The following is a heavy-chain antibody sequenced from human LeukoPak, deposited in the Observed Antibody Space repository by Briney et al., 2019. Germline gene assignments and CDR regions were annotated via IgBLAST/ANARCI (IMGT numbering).Heavy chain of an antibody. CDR2: IYPGDSDT. D-gene: IGHD6-19*01. CDR3: ARSTGYSSGWYYFDY. CDR1: GNSFTSYW. J-gene: IGHJ4*02. Sequence: GESLQISCKGSGNSFTSYWIGWVRQMPGKGLEWMGIIYPGDSDTRYSPSFQGQVTISADKSISTAYLQWSSLKASDTAMYYCARSTGYSSGWYYFDYWGQGTLVTVSS. V-gene: IGHV5-51*01.